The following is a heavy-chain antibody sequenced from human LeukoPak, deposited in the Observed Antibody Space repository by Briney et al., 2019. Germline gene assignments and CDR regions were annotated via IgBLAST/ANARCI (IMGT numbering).Heavy chain of an antibody. D-gene: IGHD3-9*01. CDR1: GFTFDNYG. J-gene: IGHJ4*02. CDR2: ISSSSSYI. V-gene: IGHV3-21*01. CDR3: ARDSGGYFDRNHFGY. Sequence: GGSLRLSCAASGFTFDNYGMSWVRQAPGKGLEWVSSISSSSSYIYYADSVKGRFTISRDNAKNSLYLQMNSLRAEDTAVYYCARDSGGYFDRNHFGYWGQGTLVTVSS.